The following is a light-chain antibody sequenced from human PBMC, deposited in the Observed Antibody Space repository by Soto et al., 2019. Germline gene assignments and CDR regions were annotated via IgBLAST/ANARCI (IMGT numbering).Light chain of an antibody. CDR1: SSDVGSYNL. J-gene: IGLJ1*01. V-gene: IGLV2-23*02. Sequence: QSALTQPASVSGSPGQSITISCTGTSSDVGSYNLVSWYQQHPGIAPKLMIYEVSKRPSGVSNRFSGSKSGNTASLTISGLQAEDEADYYASVFGTGTKLTVL. CDR3: SV. CDR2: EVS.